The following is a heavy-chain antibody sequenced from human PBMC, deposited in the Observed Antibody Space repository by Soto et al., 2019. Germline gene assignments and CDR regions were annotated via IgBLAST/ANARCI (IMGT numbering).Heavy chain of an antibody. CDR2: IYWDDDK. CDR3: ALTSPPVVTPFSVAFDI. CDR1: GFSLSTSGVG. D-gene: IGHD2-21*02. Sequence: QITLKESGPTLVKPTQTLTLTCTFSGFSLSTSGVGVGWIRQPPGKALEWLALIYWDDDKRYSPSLKNRLTITQDTSKNQVIITMTHMDTVDTATYYCALTSPPVVTPFSVAFDIWGQGTMVTVSS. J-gene: IGHJ3*02. V-gene: IGHV2-5*02.